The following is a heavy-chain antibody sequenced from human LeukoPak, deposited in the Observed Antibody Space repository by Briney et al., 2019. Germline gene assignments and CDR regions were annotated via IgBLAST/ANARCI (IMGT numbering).Heavy chain of an antibody. CDR2: INHSGST. D-gene: IGHD6-13*01. CDR1: GGSFSGYY. V-gene: IGHV4-34*01. J-gene: IGHJ6*02. CDR3: ARGRSIAAAGSLYYYGMDV. Sequence: PSDTLSLTCAVYGGSFSGYYWSWIRQPPGKGLEWIGEINHSGSTNYNPSLKSRVTISVDTSKNQFSLKLSSVTAADTAVYYCARGRSIAAAGSLYYYGMDVWGQGTTVTVS.